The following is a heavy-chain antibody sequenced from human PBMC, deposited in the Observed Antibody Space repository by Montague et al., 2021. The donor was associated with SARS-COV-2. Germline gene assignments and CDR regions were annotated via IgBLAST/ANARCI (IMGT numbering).Heavy chain of an antibody. V-gene: IGHV6-1*01. CDR2: IYYRNKWYN. D-gene: IGHD1-1*01. J-gene: IGHJ4*02. Sequence: CAISGDSVSVHRAAWDWIRHAPPTGLEWVGRIYYRNKWYNDYAIAVNSRITIDADTSNDHFSLQLKSMTPEDKAVYYCVQGYYFDSWGQGTLVTVSS. CDR3: VQGYYFDS. CDR1: GDSVSVHRAA.